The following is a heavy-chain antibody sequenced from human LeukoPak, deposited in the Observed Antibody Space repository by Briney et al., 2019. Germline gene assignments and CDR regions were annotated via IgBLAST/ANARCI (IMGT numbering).Heavy chain of an antibody. J-gene: IGHJ4*02. CDR2: INQDGSEK. CDR1: GFTFSSYW. D-gene: IGHD3-10*01. V-gene: IGHV3-7*04. CDR3: AGGRFGESLDY. Sequence: PGGSLRLSCAASGFTFSSYWMSWVRQAPGKGLEWVANINQDGSEKYYVDSMKGRFTISRDNAKNSLYLQMNSLRDEDTAVYYCAGGRFGESLDYWGQGTLVTVSS.